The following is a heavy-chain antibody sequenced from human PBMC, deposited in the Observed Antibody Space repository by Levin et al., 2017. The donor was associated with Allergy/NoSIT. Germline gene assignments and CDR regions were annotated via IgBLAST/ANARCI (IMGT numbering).Heavy chain of an antibody. J-gene: IGHJ5*02. CDR3: ARLDYGDHTGNWFDP. V-gene: IGHV4-39*01. CDR1: GGSVRSTSYY. D-gene: IGHD4-17*01. CDR2: IYYSGST. Sequence: GSLRLSCTVSGGSVRSTSYYWGWIRQPPGKGLEWIGSIYYSGSTYYNPSLKSRVTISVDTSKNQFSLKLSSVTAADTAVYYCARLDYGDHTGNWFDPWGQGTLVTVSS.